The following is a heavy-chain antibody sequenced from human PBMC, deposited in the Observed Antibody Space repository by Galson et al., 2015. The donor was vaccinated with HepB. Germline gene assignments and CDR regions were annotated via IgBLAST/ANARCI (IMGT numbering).Heavy chain of an antibody. V-gene: IGHV3-48*02. D-gene: IGHD1-14*01. J-gene: IGHJ6*02. Sequence: SLRLSCAASGFTFSSYSMNWVRQAPGKGLEWVSYISGSSTTIYSADSVKGRFTISRDTAKNSLYLQMNSLRDEDTAVYYCARAALNHYYYTMDVWGQGTTVTVSS. CDR1: GFTFSSYS. CDR2: ISGSSTTI. CDR3: ARAALNHYYYTMDV.